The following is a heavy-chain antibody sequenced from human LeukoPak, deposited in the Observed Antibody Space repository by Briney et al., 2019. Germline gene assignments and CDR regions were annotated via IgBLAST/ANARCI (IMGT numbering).Heavy chain of an antibody. J-gene: IGHJ5*02. Sequence: GASVKVSCKASGYTFTSYGISWVRPAPGQGLEWMGWISAYNGNTNYAQKLQGRVTMTTDTSTSTAYMELRSLRSDDTAVYYCARIRYYYDSSLPNWFDPWGQGTLVTVSS. D-gene: IGHD3-22*01. V-gene: IGHV1-18*01. CDR2: ISAYNGNT. CDR1: GYTFTSYG. CDR3: ARIRYYYDSSLPNWFDP.